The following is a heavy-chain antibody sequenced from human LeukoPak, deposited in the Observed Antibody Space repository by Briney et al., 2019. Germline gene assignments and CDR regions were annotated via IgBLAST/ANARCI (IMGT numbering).Heavy chain of an antibody. CDR1: GYTFTSYN. V-gene: IGHV1-18*01. Sequence: ASVKVSCKASGYTFTSYNINWVRQAPGQGLEWMGWISAYNGNTNYAQKLQGRVTMTTDTSTSTAYMELRSLRSDDTAVYYCARDYYGSGSYGTWGQGTLVTVSS. J-gene: IGHJ5*02. CDR3: ARDYYGSGSYGT. CDR2: ISAYNGNT. D-gene: IGHD3-10*01.